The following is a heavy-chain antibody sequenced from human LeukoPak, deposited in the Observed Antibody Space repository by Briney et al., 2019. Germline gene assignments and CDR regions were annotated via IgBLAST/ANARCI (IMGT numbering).Heavy chain of an antibody. CDR1: GYSVTAYY. CDR2: ISPQNGGT. D-gene: IGHD1-14*01. Sequence: ASVQVSCKASGYSVTAYYVHWSRQAPGQGLEWMGWISPQNGGTNYAQKFQGRVTMTSDTSVSTVYMELNRLRSDDTAVYYCARDAGGHAEARYGMDVWGKGAPVIVSS. CDR3: ARDAGGHAEARYGMDV. V-gene: IGHV1-2*02. J-gene: IGHJ6*04.